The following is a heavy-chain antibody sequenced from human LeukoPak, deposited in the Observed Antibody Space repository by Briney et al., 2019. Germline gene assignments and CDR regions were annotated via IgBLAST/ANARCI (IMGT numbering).Heavy chain of an antibody. CDR2: INPNSGGT. CDR1: GYTFTGYY. Sequence: ASVKVSCKASGYTFTGYYMHWVRQAPGQGLEWMGRINPNSGGTNYAQKFQGRVTMTRDTSISTAYMELSRLRSDDTAVHYCARDQEDVVVVAATHGHYDYWGQGTLVTVSS. J-gene: IGHJ4*02. V-gene: IGHV1-2*06. D-gene: IGHD2-15*01. CDR3: ARDQEDVVVVAATHGHYDY.